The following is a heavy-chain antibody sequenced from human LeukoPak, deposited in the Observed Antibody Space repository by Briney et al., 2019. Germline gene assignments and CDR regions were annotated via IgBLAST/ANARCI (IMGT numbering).Heavy chain of an antibody. J-gene: IGHJ4*02. D-gene: IGHD6-19*01. CDR1: GFTFSSYG. Sequence: GGSLGLSCAASGFTFSSYGMHWVRQAPGKGLEWVAVISYDGSNKYYADSVKGRFTISRDNSKNTLYLQMNSLRAEDTAVYYCAKDRSSGWPEGNYFNYWGQGTLVTVSS. CDR2: ISYDGSNK. V-gene: IGHV3-30*18. CDR3: AKDRSSGWPEGNYFNY.